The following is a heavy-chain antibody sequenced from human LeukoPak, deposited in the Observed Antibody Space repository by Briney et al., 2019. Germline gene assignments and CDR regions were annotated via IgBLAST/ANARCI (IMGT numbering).Heavy chain of an antibody. D-gene: IGHD3-10*01. Sequence: SVKASCKASGGTFSSYAISWVRQAPGQGLEWMGGIIPIFGTANYAQKFQGRVTMTRNTSISTAYMELSSLRSEDTAVYYCAMGGSGSWDYWGQGTLVTVSS. CDR3: AMGGSGSWDY. V-gene: IGHV1-69*05. CDR2: IIPIFGTA. CDR1: GGTFSSYA. J-gene: IGHJ4*02.